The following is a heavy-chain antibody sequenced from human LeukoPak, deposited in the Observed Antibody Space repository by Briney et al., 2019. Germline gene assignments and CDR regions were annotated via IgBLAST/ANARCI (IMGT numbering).Heavy chain of an antibody. D-gene: IGHD3-22*01. J-gene: IGHJ4*02. V-gene: IGHV1-69*04. CDR3: ARVIGIYLYYYDSSGYPWYYFDY. CDR2: IIPILGIA. Sequence: SVKVSCKASGGTFSSYAISWVRQAPGQGLEWMGRIIPILGIANYAQKFQGRVTITADKSTSTAYMKLSSLRSEDTAVYYCARVIGIYLYYYDSSGYPWYYFDYWGQGTLVTVSS. CDR1: GGTFSSYA.